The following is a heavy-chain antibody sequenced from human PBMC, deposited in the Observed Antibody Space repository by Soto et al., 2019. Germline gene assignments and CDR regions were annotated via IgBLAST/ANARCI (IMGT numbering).Heavy chain of an antibody. J-gene: IGHJ4*02. CDR1: GFTFSSYW. V-gene: IGHV3-7*05. CDR3: ARYSSGWYVEVDY. CDR2: IKQDGSEK. D-gene: IGHD6-19*01. Sequence: GSLRLSCAASGFTFSSYWMSWVRQAPGKGLEWVANIKQDGSEKYYVDSLKGRFTISRDNAKNSLYLQINSLRAEDTAVYYCARYSSGWYVEVDYWGQGTLVTVSS.